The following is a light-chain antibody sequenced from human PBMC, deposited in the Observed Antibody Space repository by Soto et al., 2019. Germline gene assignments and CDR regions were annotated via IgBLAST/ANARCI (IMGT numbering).Light chain of an antibody. CDR1: SSDVGGYNY. CDR2: EVS. V-gene: IGLV2-8*01. J-gene: IGLJ2*01. CDR3: SSYAGSNNLL. Sequence: QSVLTQPPSASGSPGQSVTISCTGTSSDVGGYNYVSWYRQHPGNAPKLMIYEVSKRPSGVPDRFSGSKSGNTASLTVSGLQTEDEADYYCSSYAGSNNLLFGGGTQLTVL.